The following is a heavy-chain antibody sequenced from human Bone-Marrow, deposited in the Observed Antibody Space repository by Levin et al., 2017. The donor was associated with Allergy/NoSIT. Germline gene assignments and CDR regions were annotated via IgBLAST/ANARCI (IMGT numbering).Heavy chain of an antibody. CDR1: GGSVSSASFY. D-gene: IGHD1-26*01. CDR3: ATYLLGARAFDY. V-gene: IGHV4-61*01. J-gene: IGHJ4*02. CDR2: IYYSGSN. Sequence: SETLSLTCTVSGGSVSSASFYWSWLRQPPGKELEWIGYIYYSGSNTNNPSLQSRVTLSVDTSKNQFSLRLTSVTAADTAIYYCATYLLGARAFDYWGQGTPVTVSS.